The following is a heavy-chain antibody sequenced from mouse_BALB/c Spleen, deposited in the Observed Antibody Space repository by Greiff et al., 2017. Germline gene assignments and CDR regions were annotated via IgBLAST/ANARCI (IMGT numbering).Heavy chain of an antibody. Sequence: LVKTGASVKISCKASGYSFTGYYMHWVKQSHGKSLEWIGYISCYNGATSYNQKFKGKATFTVDTSSSTAYMQFNSLTSEDSAVYYCALITTATSAMDYWGQGTSVTVSS. CDR1: GYSFTGYY. J-gene: IGHJ4*01. CDR2: ISCYNGAT. CDR3: ALITTATSAMDY. D-gene: IGHD1-2*01. V-gene: IGHV1S34*01.